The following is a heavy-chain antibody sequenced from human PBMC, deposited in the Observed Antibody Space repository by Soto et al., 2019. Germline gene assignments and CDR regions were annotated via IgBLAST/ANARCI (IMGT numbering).Heavy chain of an antibody. J-gene: IGHJ6*02. D-gene: IGHD3-10*01. CDR1: GFTFRTYT. V-gene: IGHV3-21*01. Sequence: AGSLRLSCISSGFTFRTYTMNWVRQAPGKGLEWVSGIRGFSPYTFYAESVKGRFTISRDNAKNSLDLQMDSLRAEDTAVYYCARDRGYDAHDYYYNAMDVWGQGTTVTVSS. CDR3: ARDRGYDAHDYYYNAMDV. CDR2: IRGFSPYT.